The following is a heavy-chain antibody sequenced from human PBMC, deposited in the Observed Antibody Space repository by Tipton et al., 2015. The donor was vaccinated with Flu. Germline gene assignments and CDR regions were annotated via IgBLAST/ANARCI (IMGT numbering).Heavy chain of an antibody. CDR1: GYSISSGYD. V-gene: IGHV4-38-2*02. J-gene: IGHJ4*02. CDR2: IYYSGST. Sequence: TLSPTCTVSGYSISSGYDWGWIRQPPGKGLEWLASIYYSGSTYYNPSLKSRVTISLDTSKNQFSLKLSSVTAADTAVYYCARRGYYYASSAYYYFDYWGQGTLVTVSS. D-gene: IGHD3-22*01. CDR3: ARRGYYYASSAYYYFDY.